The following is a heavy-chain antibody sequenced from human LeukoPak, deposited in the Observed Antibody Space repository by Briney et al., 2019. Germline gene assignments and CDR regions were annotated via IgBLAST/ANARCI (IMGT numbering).Heavy chain of an antibody. CDR1: GYTFTGYY. J-gene: IGHJ4*02. V-gene: IGHV1-2*02. CDR3: AREVAAALYYFDY. CDR2: INPNSGGT. Sequence: ASVKVSCKASGYTFTGYYMHWVRQAPGQGLEWMGWINPNSGGTNYAQKFQGRVTMTRDTSISTAYMELSRLRSDDTAAYYCAREVAAALYYFDYWGQGTLVTVSS. D-gene: IGHD6-13*01.